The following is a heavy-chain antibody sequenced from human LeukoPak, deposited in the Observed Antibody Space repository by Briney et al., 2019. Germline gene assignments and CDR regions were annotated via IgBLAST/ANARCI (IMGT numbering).Heavy chain of an antibody. D-gene: IGHD6-13*01. CDR1: GFTFSSYW. CDR2: INSDGSST. J-gene: IGHJ3*02. CDR3: AREGSSWYDDAFDI. V-gene: IGHV3-74*01. Sequence: GGSLRLSCAASGFTFSSYWMHWVRQAPGKGLVWVSRINSDGSSTSYADSVKGRFTISRDNAKNTLYLQMNSLRAEDTAVYYCAREGSSWYDDAFDIWGQGTMVTVSS.